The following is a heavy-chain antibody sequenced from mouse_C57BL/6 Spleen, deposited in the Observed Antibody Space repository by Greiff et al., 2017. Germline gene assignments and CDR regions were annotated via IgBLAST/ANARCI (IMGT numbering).Heavy chain of an antibody. CDR2: IDPSDSET. Sequence: VQLQQPGAELVRPGSSVKLSCKASGYTFTSYWMHWVKQRPIQGLEWIGNIDPSDSETHYNQKFKDKATLTVDKSSSTAYMQLSSLTSEDSAVYYCATYSNYPGYYAMDYWGQGTSVTVSS. CDR1: GYTFTSYW. V-gene: IGHV1-52*01. CDR3: ATYSNYPGYYAMDY. D-gene: IGHD2-5*01. J-gene: IGHJ4*01.